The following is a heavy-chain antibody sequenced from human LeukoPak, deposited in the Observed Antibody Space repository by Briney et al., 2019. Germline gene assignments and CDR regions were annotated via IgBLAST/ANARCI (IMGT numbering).Heavy chain of an antibody. CDR1: GFTFSSYG. V-gene: IGHV3-23*01. Sequence: GGSLRLSCAASGFTFSSYGMHWVRQAPGKGLEWVSAISGSGGSTYYADSVKGRLTISRDNSKNTLYLQMNSLRAEDTAVYYCAKDLFTMVRGVIITHPFDYWGQGTLVTVSS. CDR2: ISGSGGST. D-gene: IGHD3-10*01. J-gene: IGHJ4*02. CDR3: AKDLFTMVRGVIITHPFDY.